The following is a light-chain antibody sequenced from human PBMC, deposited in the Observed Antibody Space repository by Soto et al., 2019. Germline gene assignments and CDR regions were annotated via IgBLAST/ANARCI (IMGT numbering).Light chain of an antibody. J-gene: IGLJ1*01. V-gene: IGLV1-44*01. CDR2: SNN. CDR1: SSNIGRNT. Sequence: QSVLTQPPSASGTPGQRGTISCSGSSSNIGRNTVNWDQQLPGTAPKLLIYSNNQRPSGVPDRFSGSKSGTSASLAISGLQSEDEADYYCAAWDDSLNGYVFGTGTKVTVL. CDR3: AAWDDSLNGYV.